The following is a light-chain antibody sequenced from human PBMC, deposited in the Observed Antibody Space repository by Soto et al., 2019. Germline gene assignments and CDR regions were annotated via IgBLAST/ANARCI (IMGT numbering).Light chain of an antibody. CDR2: DVT. V-gene: IGLV2-11*01. CDR3: CSHAGSYTFV. CDR1: ISDVAKYEY. Sequence: QSVLTKPRSWSGSPGQSVTVSCTGSISDVAKYEYVSWYQQNPGKAPKLLIYDVTKRPSGVPDRFSGSKFGNTASLTISGLRPEDDADYFCCSHAGSYTFVFGSGTKVNVL. J-gene: IGLJ1*01.